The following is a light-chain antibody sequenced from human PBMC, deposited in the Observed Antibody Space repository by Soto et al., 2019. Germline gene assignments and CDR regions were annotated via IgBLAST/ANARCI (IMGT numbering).Light chain of an antibody. J-gene: IGKJ1*01. Sequence: ETVMTQSPGTLSVSPGDRATVSCRASQSISNNVAWYKQKPGQAPRLLIYGASTRATGIPARFSGSGSGTEFTLTISSLQSEDFAVYYCQQYYSWPRTFGQGTKVDIK. CDR3: QQYYSWPRT. CDR2: GAS. CDR1: QSISNN. V-gene: IGKV3-15*01.